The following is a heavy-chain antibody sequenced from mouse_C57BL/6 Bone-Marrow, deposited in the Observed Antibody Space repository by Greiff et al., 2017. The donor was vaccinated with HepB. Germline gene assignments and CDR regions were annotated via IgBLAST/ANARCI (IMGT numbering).Heavy chain of an antibody. J-gene: IGHJ3*01. V-gene: IGHV1-52*01. D-gene: IGHD2-3*01. Sequence: QVQLQQPGAELVRPGSSVKLSCKASGYTFTSYWMHWVKQRPIQGLEWIGNIDPSDSETHYNQKFKDKATLTVDKSSSTAYMQLSSLTSEDSAVYYCARGYDGYYARFAYWGQGTLVTVSA. CDR1: GYTFTSYW. CDR3: ARGYDGYYARFAY. CDR2: IDPSDSET.